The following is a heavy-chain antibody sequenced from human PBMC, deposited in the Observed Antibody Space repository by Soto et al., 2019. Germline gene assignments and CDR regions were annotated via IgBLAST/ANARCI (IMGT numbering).Heavy chain of an antibody. CDR3: ASQIWGTYRFDF. D-gene: IGHD3-16*02. CDR2: INAGHGGT. V-gene: IGHV1-3*01. J-gene: IGHJ4*02. Sequence: QVQLVHSGAEVKEPGASVKVSCKASGYTFTNYAVHWVRQAPGQRLEWMGWINAGHGGTRYSQRFQGRVTITRDTSASTTYMELNSLRSEDTAVYYCASQIWGTYRFDFRGQGTVVTVSS. CDR1: GYTFTNYA.